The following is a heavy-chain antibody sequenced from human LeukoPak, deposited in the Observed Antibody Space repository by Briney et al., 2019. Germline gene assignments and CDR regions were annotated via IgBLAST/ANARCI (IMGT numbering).Heavy chain of an antibody. CDR3: AKAFSRSGSYSDYYYYYGMDV. Sequence: GGPLRLSCAASGFTFSSYAMSWVRQAPGKGLEWVSAISGGGGSTYYADSVKGRFTISRDNSKNTLYLQMNSLRAEDTAVYYCAKAFSRSGSYSDYYYYYGMDVWGQGTTVTVSS. D-gene: IGHD3-10*01. CDR1: GFTFSSYA. CDR2: ISGGGGST. J-gene: IGHJ6*02. V-gene: IGHV3-23*01.